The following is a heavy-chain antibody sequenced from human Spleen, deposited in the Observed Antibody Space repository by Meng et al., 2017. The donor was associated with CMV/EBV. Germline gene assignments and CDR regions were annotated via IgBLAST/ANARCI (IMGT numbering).Heavy chain of an antibody. D-gene: IGHD5-24*01. CDR1: GFTFSTYK. CDR3: ARELIPHSGQQFNLCY. Sequence: GGSLRLSCAASGFTFSTYKLDWVRQAPGKGLEWVSSISGSSTYIYYADSVKGRFTISRDNAKNSLYLQMNSLRAEDTAAYYCARELIPHSGQQFNLCYWGQGSLVTVSS. CDR2: ISGSSTYI. V-gene: IGHV3-21*04. J-gene: IGHJ4*02.